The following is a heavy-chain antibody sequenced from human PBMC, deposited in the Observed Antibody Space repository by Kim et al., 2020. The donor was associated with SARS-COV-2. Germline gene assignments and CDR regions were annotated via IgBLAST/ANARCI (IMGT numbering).Heavy chain of an antibody. CDR2: IIPIFGTA. CDR1: GGTFSSYA. J-gene: IGHJ4*02. CDR3: AAPGAYCSSTSCYFDY. D-gene: IGHD2-2*01. Sequence: SVKVSCKASGGTFSSYAISWVRQAPGQGLEWMGGIIPIFGTANYAQKFQGRVTITADESTSTAYMELSSLRSEDTAVYYCAAPGAYCSSTSCYFDYWGQGTLVTVSS. V-gene: IGHV1-69*13.